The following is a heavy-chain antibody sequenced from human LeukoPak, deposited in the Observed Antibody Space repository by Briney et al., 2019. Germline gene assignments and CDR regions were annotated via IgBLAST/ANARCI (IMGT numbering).Heavy chain of an antibody. CDR3: ARQGSPNAYYYCGMDV. V-gene: IGHV4-39*01. D-gene: IGHD6-13*01. J-gene: IGHJ6*02. Sequence: PSETLSLTCTVSGGSISSGDYYWSWIRQPPGKGLEWIGSIYYSGSTYYNPSLKSRVTISVDTSKNQFSLKLSSVTAADTAVYYCARQGSPNAYYYCGMDVWGQGTTVTVSS. CDR1: GGSISSGDYY. CDR2: IYYSGST.